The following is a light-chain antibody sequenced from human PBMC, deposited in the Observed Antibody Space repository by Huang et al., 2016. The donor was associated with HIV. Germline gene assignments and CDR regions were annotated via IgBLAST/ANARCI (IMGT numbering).Light chain of an antibody. CDR2: AAS. J-gene: IGKJ4*01. CDR1: QSINSY. Sequence: DIQMTQSPSSLSASVGDRVTIPCRASQSINSYLNWYQQKPGKAPKVLIYAASRLQSGVPSRFSGSGSGTDFTLTINSLQPEDFAIYYCQQSYNTPLTFGGGTRLEIK. V-gene: IGKV1-39*01. CDR3: QQSYNTPLT.